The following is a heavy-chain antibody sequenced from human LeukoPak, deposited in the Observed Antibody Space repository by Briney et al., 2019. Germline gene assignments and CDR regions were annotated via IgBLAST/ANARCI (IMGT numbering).Heavy chain of an antibody. CDR1: GFTFSSYS. Sequence: GGSLRLFCAASGFTFSSYSMNWVRQAPGKGLEWVSYISSSSTIYYADSVKGRFTIPRDNAKNSLYLQMNSLRAEDTAVYYCARVAETMVRGVITYYFDYWGQGTLVTVSS. CDR2: ISSSSTI. D-gene: IGHD3-10*01. CDR3: ARVAETMVRGVITYYFDY. J-gene: IGHJ4*02. V-gene: IGHV3-48*01.